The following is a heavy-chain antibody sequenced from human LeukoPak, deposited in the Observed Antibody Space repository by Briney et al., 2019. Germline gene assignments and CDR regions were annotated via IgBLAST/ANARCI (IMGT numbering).Heavy chain of an antibody. D-gene: IGHD3-22*01. Sequence: GGSLRLSCAASGFTFDDYAMHWVRQAPGKGLEWVSGISWNSGSIGYADPVKGRFTISRDNAKNSLYLQMNSLRAEDTALYYCAKDTSSGYQGWDWFDPWGQGTLVTVSS. CDR1: GFTFDDYA. J-gene: IGHJ5*02. CDR2: ISWNSGSI. CDR3: AKDTSSGYQGWDWFDP. V-gene: IGHV3-9*01.